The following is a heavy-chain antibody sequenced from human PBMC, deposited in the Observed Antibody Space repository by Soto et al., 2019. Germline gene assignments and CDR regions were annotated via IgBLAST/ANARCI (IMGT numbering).Heavy chain of an antibody. Sequence: QVQLVESGGGVVQPGRSLRLSCAASGFTFSSYGMHWVRQAPGKGLEWVAVISYGGSNKYYADSVKGRFTISRDNSKNTRYLQMNSLRAEDTAVYYCAKDNCISTSCYRLYNWFDPWGQGTLVTVSS. D-gene: IGHD2-2*01. J-gene: IGHJ5*02. CDR2: ISYGGSNK. V-gene: IGHV3-30*18. CDR3: AKDNCISTSCYRLYNWFDP. CDR1: GFTFSSYG.